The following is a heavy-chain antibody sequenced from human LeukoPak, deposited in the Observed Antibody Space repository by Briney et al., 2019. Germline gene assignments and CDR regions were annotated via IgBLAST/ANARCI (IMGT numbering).Heavy chain of an antibody. D-gene: IGHD5-12*01. V-gene: IGHV4-39*02. CDR1: GGSISSSSYY. CDR3: ARDKGGYSGYDWELGY. J-gene: IGHJ4*02. CDR2: IYYSGST. Sequence: SETLSLTCTVSGGSISSSSYYWGGIRQPPGKGLEWIGSIYYSGSTYYNPSLKSRVTISVDTSKNQFSLKLSSVTAADTAVYYCARDKGGYSGYDWELGYWGQGTLVAVSS.